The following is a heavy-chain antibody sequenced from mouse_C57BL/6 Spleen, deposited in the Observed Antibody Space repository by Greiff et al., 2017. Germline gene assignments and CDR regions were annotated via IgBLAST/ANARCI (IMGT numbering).Heavy chain of an antibody. V-gene: IGHV1-64*01. CDR3: ARAGYGRSDGDCDY. D-gene: IGHD1-1*01. J-gene: IGHJ2*01. CDR2: IHPNSGST. CDR1: GYTFTSYW. Sequence: QVQLQQPGAELVKPGASVKLSCKASGYTFTSYWMHWVKQRPGQGLEWIGMIHPNSGSTNYNEKFKSKATLTVDKSSSTAYMQLSSLTSEDSAVYYCARAGYGRSDGDCDYWGQGTTLTVSS.